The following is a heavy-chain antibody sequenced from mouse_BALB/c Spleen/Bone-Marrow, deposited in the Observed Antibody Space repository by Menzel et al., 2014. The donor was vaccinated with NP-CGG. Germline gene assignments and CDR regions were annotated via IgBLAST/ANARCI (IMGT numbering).Heavy chain of an antibody. CDR3: AKQTYNEYDGYFDY. D-gene: IGHD2-4*01. V-gene: IGHV5-6*01. CDR2: ISSGGSYT. J-gene: IGHJ2*01. Sequence: EVKVVESGGDLVKPGGSLKLSCAASGFTFSSYGMSWVRQTPDKRLEWVATISSGGSYTYYPDSVKGRFTISRDNAKNTLYLQMSSQKSEDTAMYYCAKQTYNEYDGYFDYWGQGTTLTVSS. CDR1: GFTFSSYG.